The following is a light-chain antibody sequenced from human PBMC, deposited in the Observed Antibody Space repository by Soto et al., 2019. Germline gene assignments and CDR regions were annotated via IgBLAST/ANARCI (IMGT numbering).Light chain of an antibody. CDR2: LNSDGSH. V-gene: IGLV4-69*02. CDR1: SGHSSYA. CDR3: QTWGTGMGV. J-gene: IGLJ2*01. Sequence: QLVLTQSPSASASLGASVKLTCTLSSGHSSYAIAWHQQQPEKGPRYLMNLNSDGSHSKGDGIPDRFSGSSSGAERYLTISSRQSEDEADYYCQTWGTGMGVFGGGTKLTVL.